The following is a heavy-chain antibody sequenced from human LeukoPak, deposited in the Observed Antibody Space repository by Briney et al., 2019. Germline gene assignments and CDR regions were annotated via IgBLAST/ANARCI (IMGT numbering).Heavy chain of an antibody. CDR2: INPNSGGT. D-gene: IGHD6-13*01. Sequence: ASVKVSCKASGYTFIGYYMHWVRQAPGQGLEWMGWINPNSGGTNYAQKFQGRVTMTRDTSISTAYMELSRLRSDDTAVYYCARAAAGDYYYYYMDVWGKGTTVTVSS. CDR3: ARAAAGDYYYYYMDV. V-gene: IGHV1-2*02. CDR1: GYTFIGYY. J-gene: IGHJ6*03.